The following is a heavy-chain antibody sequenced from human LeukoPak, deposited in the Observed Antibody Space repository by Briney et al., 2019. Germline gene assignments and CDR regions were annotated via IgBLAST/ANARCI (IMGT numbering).Heavy chain of an antibody. D-gene: IGHD1-26*01. V-gene: IGHV4-61*01. CDR3: ARSRVGAYFTHFDY. J-gene: IGHJ4*02. Sequence: SETLSLTCVVSGASISSGSHYWNWIRQSPGRGLEWIGHIYYRGTTNYTPSLKSRVTISVDTSMNQFSLRLTSVTAADTAVYYCARSRVGAYFTHFDYWGQGTLVTVSS. CDR2: IYYRGTT. CDR1: GASISSGSHY.